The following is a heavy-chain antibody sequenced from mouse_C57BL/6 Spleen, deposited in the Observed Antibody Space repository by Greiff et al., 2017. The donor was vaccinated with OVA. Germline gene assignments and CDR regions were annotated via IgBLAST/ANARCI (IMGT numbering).Heavy chain of an antibody. Sequence: EVMLVESGGGLVKPGGSLKLSCAASGFTFSSYAMAWVRQTPEKRLEWVATISDGGSYTYYPDNVEGRFTISRDNAKNNLYLQMSHLKSEDTAMYYCARDYGSKYFDVWGTGTTVTVSS. CDR1: GFTFSSYA. CDR2: ISDGGSYT. D-gene: IGHD1-1*01. CDR3: ARDYGSKYFDV. V-gene: IGHV5-4*03. J-gene: IGHJ1*03.